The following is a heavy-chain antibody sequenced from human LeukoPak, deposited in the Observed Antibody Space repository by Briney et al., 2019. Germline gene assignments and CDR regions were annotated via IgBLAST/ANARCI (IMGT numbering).Heavy chain of an antibody. CDR3: AKDPTHSLDYDYYYGMDV. J-gene: IGHJ6*02. V-gene: IGHV3-23*01. Sequence: GGSLRLSCAASGFTVSTNYMSWVRQAPGKGLEWVSAISGSGGSTYYADSVKGRFTISRDNSKNTLYLQMNSLRAEDTAVYYCAKDPTHSLDYDYYYGMDVWGQGTTVTVSS. D-gene: IGHD4-17*01. CDR2: ISGSGGST. CDR1: GFTVSTNY.